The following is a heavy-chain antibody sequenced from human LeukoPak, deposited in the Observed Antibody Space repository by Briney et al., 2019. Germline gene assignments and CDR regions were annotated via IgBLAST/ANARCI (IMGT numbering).Heavy chain of an antibody. D-gene: IGHD1-26*01. CDR1: GYTFTSYA. V-gene: IGHV1-3*01. J-gene: IGHJ6*02. CDR2: INAGNGNT. Sequence: GASVKVSCKASGYTFTSYAVHWVRQAPGQRLEWMGWINAGNGNTKYSQKFQGRVTITRDTSASTAYMELSSLRSEDTAVYYCAREEVEAQWELRYYYYYGMDVWGQGTTVTVSS. CDR3: AREEVEAQWELRYYYYYGMDV.